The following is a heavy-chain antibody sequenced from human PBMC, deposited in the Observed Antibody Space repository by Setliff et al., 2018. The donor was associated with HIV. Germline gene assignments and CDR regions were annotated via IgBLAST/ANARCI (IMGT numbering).Heavy chain of an antibody. V-gene: IGHV4-34*01. CDR3: AREDVTMIGGEGFDY. J-gene: IGHJ4*02. CDR2: INHSGST. CDR1: GGSFSGYY. D-gene: IGHD3-22*01. Sequence: SETLSLTCAVYGGSFSGYYWSWIRQPPGKGLEWIGEINHSGSTNYNPSLKSRVTISVDTSKNQFSLKLSFVTAADTAAYYCAREDVTMIGGEGFDYWGQGTLVTVSS.